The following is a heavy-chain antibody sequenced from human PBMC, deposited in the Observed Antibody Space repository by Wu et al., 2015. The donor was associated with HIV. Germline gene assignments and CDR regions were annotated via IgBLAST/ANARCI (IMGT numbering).Heavy chain of an antibody. Sequence: QVQLVQSGAEVKKPGSSVTVSCKASGGTFSSYAVNWVRQAPGQGLEWMGGIISMFGTANYAQKFQGRVTMTTDTSTSTAYMELRSLRSDDTAVYYCARVAYSSSLDYWGQGTLVTVSS. CDR1: GGTFSSYA. CDR3: ARVAYSSSLDY. V-gene: IGHV1-69*05. J-gene: IGHJ4*02. D-gene: IGHD6-13*01. CDR2: IISMFGTA.